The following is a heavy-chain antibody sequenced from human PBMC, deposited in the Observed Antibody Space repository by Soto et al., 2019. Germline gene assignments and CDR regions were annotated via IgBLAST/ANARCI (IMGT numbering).Heavy chain of an antibody. CDR2: ISAYNGNT. J-gene: IGHJ6*02. CDR3: ARGGSTCISTSCYYYYGMDV. CDR1: GYTFASNG. D-gene: IGHD2-2*01. Sequence: ASVKVSCKASGYTFASNGIRWVRQAPGQGLEWMGWISAYNGNTNYAQKLQGRVTMTTDTSTSTAYMELRSLRSDDTAVYYCARGGSTCISTSCYYYYGMDVWGQGTTVTVSS. V-gene: IGHV1-18*01.